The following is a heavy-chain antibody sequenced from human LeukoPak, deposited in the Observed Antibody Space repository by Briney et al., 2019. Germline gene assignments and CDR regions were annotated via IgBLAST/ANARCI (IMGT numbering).Heavy chain of an antibody. CDR2: FDPEDGET. Sequence: ASVKVSCKASGYTFTGYYMHWVRQAPGKGLEWMGGFDPEDGETIYAQKFQGRVTMTEDTSTDTAYMELSSLRSEDTAVYYCATDRGGRLYRAGFDYWGQGTLVTVSS. J-gene: IGHJ4*02. CDR3: ATDRGGRLYRAGFDY. CDR1: GYTFTGYY. D-gene: IGHD2-8*01. V-gene: IGHV1-24*01.